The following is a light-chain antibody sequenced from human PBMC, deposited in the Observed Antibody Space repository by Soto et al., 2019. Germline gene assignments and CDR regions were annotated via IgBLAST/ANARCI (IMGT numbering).Light chain of an antibody. CDR2: DVS. J-gene: IGLJ1*01. CDR1: SSDVGGYNY. CDR3: CSYAGGPYV. V-gene: IGLV2-11*01. Sequence: QSALTQPRSVSGSPGQSVAISRTGTSSDVGGYNYVSWYQQHPGKAPKLMIYDVSKRPSGVPDRFSGSKSGNTASLTISGLQAEDEADYYCCSYAGGPYVFGTGTKLTVL.